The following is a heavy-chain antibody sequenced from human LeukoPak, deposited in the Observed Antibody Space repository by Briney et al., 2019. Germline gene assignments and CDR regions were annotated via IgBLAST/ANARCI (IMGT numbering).Heavy chain of an antibody. CDR2: IKSKTDGGTT. V-gene: IGHV3-15*01. D-gene: IGHD1-26*01. CDR3: TTGSHPWVGFDY. Sequence: ETLSLTCAVYGGSFSGYYWSWIRQPPGKGLEWVGRIKSKTDGGTTDYAAPVKGRFTISRDDSKNTLYLRMNSLKTEDTAVYYCTTGSHPWVGFDYWGQGTLVTVSS. J-gene: IGHJ4*02. CDR1: GGSFSGYY.